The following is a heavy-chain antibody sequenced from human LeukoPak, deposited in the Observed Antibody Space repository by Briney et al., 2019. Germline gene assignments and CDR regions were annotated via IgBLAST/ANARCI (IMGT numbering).Heavy chain of an antibody. CDR2: IYHSGST. J-gene: IGHJ4*02. D-gene: IGHD2/OR15-2a*01. CDR3: ARHGRPIRRFDELLGNRNSPYFFDY. Sequence: SETLSLTCTVSGGSIGSNSYYWGWVRQPPGKGLEWIASIYHSGSTYYNPSLESRVTISVDTSKNQFSLNLSSVTAADTAVYFCARHGRPIRRFDELLGNRNSPYFFDYWGQGTLVSVSS. CDR1: GGSIGSNSYY. V-gene: IGHV4-39*01.